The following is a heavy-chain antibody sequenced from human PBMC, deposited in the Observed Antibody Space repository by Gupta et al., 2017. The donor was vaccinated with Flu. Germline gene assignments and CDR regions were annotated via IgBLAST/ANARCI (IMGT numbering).Heavy chain of an antibody. D-gene: IGHD6-13*01. CDR2: IYYSGGT. Sequence: QVQLQESGPGLVKPSETLSLTCNVSGGSISSYYWSWIRQPPGKGLEWIGYIYYSGGTNYNPSLKSRVTISVDTSKNQFSLKLSSVTAADTAVYYCARSEGDMAAAGRDNWFDPWGQGTLVTVAS. V-gene: IGHV4-59*01. J-gene: IGHJ5*02. CDR1: GGSISSYY. CDR3: ARSEGDMAAAGRDNWFDP.